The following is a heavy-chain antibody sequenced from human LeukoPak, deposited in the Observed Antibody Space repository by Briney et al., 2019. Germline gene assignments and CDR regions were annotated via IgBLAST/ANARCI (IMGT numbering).Heavy chain of an antibody. Sequence: GGSLRLSCAASGFAVSNNYMSWVRQAPGKGLEWVSSISGVGSTSYADSVKGRFTISRDNSRTTLYLQMDSLRPEDTAVYYCARSGYYYDSSGSSSWGQGTLVTVSS. CDR2: ISGVGST. CDR3: ARSGYYYDSSGSSS. V-gene: IGHV3-66*01. J-gene: IGHJ5*02. D-gene: IGHD3-22*01. CDR1: GFAVSNNY.